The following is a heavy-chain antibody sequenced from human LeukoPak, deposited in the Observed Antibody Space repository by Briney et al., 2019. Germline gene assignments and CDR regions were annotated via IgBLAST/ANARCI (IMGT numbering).Heavy chain of an antibody. J-gene: IGHJ3*02. D-gene: IGHD2-8*01. CDR2: INPSGSST. CDR1: GDTFY. Sequence: ASVKVSCKTSGDTFYIHWVRQAPGQGLEWMGIINPSGSSTSYAQKFQGRVTMTRDTSTSTVYMELSSLRSEDTAVYYCAGGTTNTKGAFDMWGQGTMVTVSS. V-gene: IGHV1-46*01. CDR3: AGGTTNTKGAFDM.